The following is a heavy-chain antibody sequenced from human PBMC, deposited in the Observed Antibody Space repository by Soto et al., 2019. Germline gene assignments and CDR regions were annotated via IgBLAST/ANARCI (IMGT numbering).Heavy chain of an antibody. CDR3: ARREIQGPIDY. Sequence: SDTLSLTCAVSGYSISSSNWWGWIRQPPGKGLEWIGYIYYSGTTYYNPSLKSRVTMSVDTSKNQFSLKLTSVTAVDTAVYYCARREIQGPIDYWGQGTLVTVSS. J-gene: IGHJ4*02. CDR2: IYYSGTT. CDR1: GYSISSSNW. D-gene: IGHD1-26*01. V-gene: IGHV4-28*01.